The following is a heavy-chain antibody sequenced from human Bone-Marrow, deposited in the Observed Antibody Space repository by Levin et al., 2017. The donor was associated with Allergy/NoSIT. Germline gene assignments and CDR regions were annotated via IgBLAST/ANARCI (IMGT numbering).Heavy chain of an antibody. CDR2: IYYSGTT. CDR3: ATVADFDWSIDS. J-gene: IGHJ5*01. V-gene: IGHV4-31*03. Sequence: SETLSLTCTVSGGSISSGLHYWTWIRQHSGKGLEWIAYIYYSGTTSYNPSLQSRASISVDTSKNQFALKLTPVTASDTAVYYCATVADFDWSIDSWGRGTLVAVSP. CDR1: GGSISSGLHY. D-gene: IGHD3-9*01.